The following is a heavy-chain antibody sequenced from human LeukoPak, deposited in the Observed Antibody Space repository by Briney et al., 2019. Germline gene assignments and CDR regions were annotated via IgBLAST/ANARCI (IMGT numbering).Heavy chain of an antibody. J-gene: IGHJ4*02. CDR2: IYPGDSDT. Sequence: GESLQISCQGSGSSFTSYWIGWVRPLPGKGLEWMGIIYPGDSDTRYSPSFQGQVTISADKSISTAYLQWSSLKASDTAMYYCARQRIAAAGADYWGQGTLVTVSS. D-gene: IGHD6-13*01. CDR3: ARQRIAAAGADY. V-gene: IGHV5-51*01. CDR1: GSSFTSYW.